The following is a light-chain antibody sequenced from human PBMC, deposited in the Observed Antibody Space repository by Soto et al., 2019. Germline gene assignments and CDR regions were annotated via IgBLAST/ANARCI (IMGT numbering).Light chain of an antibody. V-gene: IGKV3-11*01. J-gene: IGKJ5*01. CDR3: QQRSNWPIT. Sequence: EIVLTQSPATLSLSPGERATLSCRASQSVSSYLAWYQQKPGQAPRLLIYDASNRATCIPARFSGSGSGTDFTLTISSLEPEDFAVYYCQQRSNWPITFGQGKRLEIK. CDR2: DAS. CDR1: QSVSSY.